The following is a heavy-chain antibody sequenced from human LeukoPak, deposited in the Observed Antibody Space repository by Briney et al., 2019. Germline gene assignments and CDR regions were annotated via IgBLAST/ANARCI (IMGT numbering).Heavy chain of an antibody. CDR1: GGSITNYY. Sequence: PETLSLTCTVSGGSITNYYWNYIRQPAGKGLEWIGRIYTSGNTNYNPSLKSRVTMSVDTSKNQFSLKLSSVTAADTAVYYCARERWSSSSGGFDYWGQGTLVTVSS. V-gene: IGHV4-4*07. D-gene: IGHD6-6*01. CDR3: ARERWSSSSGGFDY. CDR2: IYTSGNT. J-gene: IGHJ4*02.